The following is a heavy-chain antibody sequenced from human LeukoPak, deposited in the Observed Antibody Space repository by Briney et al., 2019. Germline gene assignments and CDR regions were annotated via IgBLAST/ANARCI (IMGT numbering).Heavy chain of an antibody. CDR1: GGSISSYY. Sequence: SETLSLTCTVSGGSISSYYWSWIRQPAGKGLEWIGRIYTSGSTNYNPSLKSRVTISVDTSKNQFSLKLSSVTAADTAVYYCARFPGAGYYGSGSLDYWGQGTLVTVSS. D-gene: IGHD3-10*01. CDR2: IYTSGST. CDR3: ARFPGAGYYGSGSLDY. V-gene: IGHV4-4*07. J-gene: IGHJ4*02.